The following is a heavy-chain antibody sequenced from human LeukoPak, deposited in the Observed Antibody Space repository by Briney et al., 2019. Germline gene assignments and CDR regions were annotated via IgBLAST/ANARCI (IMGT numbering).Heavy chain of an antibody. CDR1: GYTFIGYY. V-gene: IGHV1-2*02. CDR3: ARSPHILTGENFDY. D-gene: IGHD3-9*01. J-gene: IGHJ4*02. CDR2: INPNSGGT. Sequence: ASVKVSCKASGYTFIGYYMHWVRQAPGQGLEWMGWINPNSGGTNYAQKFQDRVSMTRDTSISTAYMHLSRLRSADTAVYYCARSPHILTGENFDYWGQGTLLTVS.